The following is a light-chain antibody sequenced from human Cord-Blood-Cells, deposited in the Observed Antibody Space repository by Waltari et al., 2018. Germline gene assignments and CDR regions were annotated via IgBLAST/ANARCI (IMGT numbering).Light chain of an antibody. J-gene: IGKJ1*01. Sequence: DIQMTQSPPSLPASVGARVTITCRSSQRISSYLNRYQQKLGKAPTRLIYAASSLQSGGPSRISCSGAGTDYAPPISSLHPDDFATFYCQQSYSTLPWTFGPGTNVEIK. CDR3: QQSYSTLPWT. CDR1: QRISSY. V-gene: IGKV1-39*01. CDR2: AAS.